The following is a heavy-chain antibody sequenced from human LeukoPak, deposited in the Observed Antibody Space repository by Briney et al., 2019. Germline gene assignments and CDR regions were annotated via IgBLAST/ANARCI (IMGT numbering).Heavy chain of an antibody. CDR1: GFTFSNYW. V-gene: IGHV3-74*01. D-gene: IGHD6-6*01. J-gene: IGHJ4*02. Sequence: GGSLRLSCAASGFTFSNYWMHWVRQAPGKGLVWVSRINSDGSSAYYADSVKGRFNISRDNAKNTLFLQMNSLPAEDTAVYYCARVLASGSSSSVYGYWGQGTLVTVSS. CDR3: ARVLASGSSSSVYGY. CDR2: INSDGSSA.